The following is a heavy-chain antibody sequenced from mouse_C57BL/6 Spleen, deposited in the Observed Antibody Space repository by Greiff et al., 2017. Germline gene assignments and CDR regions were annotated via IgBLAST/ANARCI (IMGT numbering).Heavy chain of an antibody. CDR1: GFSLTSYG. CDR2: IWRGGST. D-gene: IGHD2-4*01. J-gene: IGHJ3*01. V-gene: IGHV2-5*01. CDR3: AKNEGDYDAWFAY. Sequence: VKLVESGPGLVQPSQSLSITCTVSGFSLTSYGVHWVRQSPGKGLEWLGVIWRGGSTDYNAAFMSRLSITKDNSKSQVFFKMNSLQADDTAIYYCAKNEGDYDAWFAYWGQGTLVTVSA.